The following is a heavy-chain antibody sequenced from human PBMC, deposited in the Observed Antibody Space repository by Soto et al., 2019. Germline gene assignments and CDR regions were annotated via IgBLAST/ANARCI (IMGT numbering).Heavy chain of an antibody. V-gene: IGHV3-23*01. Sequence: GGSLRLSCAASGFTFSSYSRSWVRQAPGKGLEWVSAISGSGGSTYYADSVKGRFTISRDNSKNTLYLQMNSLRAEDTAVYYCATEEEDTAMVSSFDYWGQGTLVTVSS. CDR2: ISGSGGST. D-gene: IGHD5-18*01. CDR1: GFTFSSYS. CDR3: ATEEEDTAMVSSFDY. J-gene: IGHJ4*02.